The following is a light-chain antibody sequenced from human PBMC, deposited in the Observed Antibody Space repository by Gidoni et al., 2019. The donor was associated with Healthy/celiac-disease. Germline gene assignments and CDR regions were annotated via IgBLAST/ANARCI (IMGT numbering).Light chain of an antibody. CDR1: QCVSSY. J-gene: IGKJ5*01. Sequence: DIVLTQSPATLSLSPGERATLSCRASQCVSSYLAWYQQKPGQAPRLLIYDASNRATGIPARFSGSGSGTDFTLTISSLEPEDFAVYYCQQRSNWLITFGQGTRLEIK. V-gene: IGKV3-11*01. CDR3: QQRSNWLIT. CDR2: DAS.